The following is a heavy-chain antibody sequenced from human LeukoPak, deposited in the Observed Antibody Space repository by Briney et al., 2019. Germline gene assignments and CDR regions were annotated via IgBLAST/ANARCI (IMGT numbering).Heavy chain of an antibody. Sequence: GGSLRLSCAASGFTFTNYDMHWLRQAPGKGLEWVAIISYDESKKYYADSVKGRFTTSRDNSKNTLYLQMNSLRAEDTAVYYCAREEKQLARGYYYGMDVWGQGTTVTVSS. D-gene: IGHD6-6*01. V-gene: IGHV3-30*03. CDR3: AREEKQLARGYYYGMDV. CDR2: ISYDESKK. CDR1: GFTFTNYD. J-gene: IGHJ6*02.